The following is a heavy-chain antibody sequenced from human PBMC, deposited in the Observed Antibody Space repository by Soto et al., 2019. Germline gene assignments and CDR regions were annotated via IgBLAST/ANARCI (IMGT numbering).Heavy chain of an antibody. CDR2: ISYDGSNK. J-gene: IGHJ3*02. Sequence: QVQLVESGGGVVQPGRSLRLSCAASGFTFSSYGMHWVRQAPGKGLEWVAVISYDGSNKYYADSVKGRFTISRDNSKNTLYLQMNSLRAEDTAVYYCAKERDAFDIWGHGTMVTVSS. CDR3: AKERDAFDI. CDR1: GFTFSSYG. V-gene: IGHV3-30*18.